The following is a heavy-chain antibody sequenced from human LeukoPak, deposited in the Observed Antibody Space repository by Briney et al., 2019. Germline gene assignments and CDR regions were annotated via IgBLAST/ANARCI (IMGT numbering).Heavy chain of an antibody. V-gene: IGHV3-23*01. Sequence: GGSLRLSCAASGFTFSSYAMSWVRQAPGKGLEWVSATSGSGGSTYYADSVKGRFTISRDNSKNTLYLQMNSLRAEDTAVYYCAKPASITMVRGVIIGFDYWDQGTLVTVSS. CDR2: TSGSGGST. D-gene: IGHD3-10*01. CDR3: AKPASITMVRGVIIGFDY. CDR1: GFTFSSYA. J-gene: IGHJ4*02.